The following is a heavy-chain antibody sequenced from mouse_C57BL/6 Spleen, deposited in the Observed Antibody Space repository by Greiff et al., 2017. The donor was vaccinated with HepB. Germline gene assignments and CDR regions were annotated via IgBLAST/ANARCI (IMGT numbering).Heavy chain of an antibody. V-gene: IGHV5-12*01. CDR3: ARHHAGMDY. CDR1: GFTFSDYY. Sequence: EVKVVESGGGLVQPGGSLKLSCAASGFTFSDYYMYWVRQTPEKRLEWVAYISNGGGSTYYPDTVKGRFTISRDNAKNTLYLQMSRLKSEDTAMYYCARHHAGMDYWGQGTSVTVSS. CDR2: ISNGGGST. J-gene: IGHJ4*01.